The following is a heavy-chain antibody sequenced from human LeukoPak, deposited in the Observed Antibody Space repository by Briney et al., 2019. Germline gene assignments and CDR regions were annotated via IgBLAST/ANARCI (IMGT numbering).Heavy chain of an antibody. CDR3: AKPMVRGPYYYYMDV. Sequence: GGSLRLSCAASGFTFSSYGMHWVRQAPGKGLEWVAVISYDGSNKYYAGSVKGRFTISRDNSKNTLYLQMNSLRAEDTAVYYCAKPMVRGPYYYYMDVWGKGTTVTVSS. J-gene: IGHJ6*03. CDR2: ISYDGSNK. D-gene: IGHD3-10*01. CDR1: GFTFSSYG. V-gene: IGHV3-30*18.